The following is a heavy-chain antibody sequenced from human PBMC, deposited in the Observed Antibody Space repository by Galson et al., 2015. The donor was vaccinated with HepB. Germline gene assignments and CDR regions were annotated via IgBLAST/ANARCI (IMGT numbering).Heavy chain of an antibody. J-gene: IGHJ6*03. CDR3: ARDIVVVPAAIREGVYYYYMDV. D-gene: IGHD2-2*01. CDR2: IIPIFGTA. CDR1: GGTFSSYA. V-gene: IGHV1-69*13. Sequence: SVKVSCKASGGTFSSYAISWVRQAPGQGLEWMGGIIPIFGTANYAQKFQGRVTITADESTSTAYMELSSLRSEDTAVYYCARDIVVVPAAIREGVYYYYMDVWGKGTTVTVSS.